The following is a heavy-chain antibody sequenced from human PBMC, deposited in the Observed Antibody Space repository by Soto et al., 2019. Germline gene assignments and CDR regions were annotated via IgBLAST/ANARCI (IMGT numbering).Heavy chain of an antibody. CDR1: GFTFSSYG. CDR2: IWYDGSNK. D-gene: IGHD2-8*01. V-gene: IGHV3-33*01. CDR3: ARGSGCTNGVCYSSRDIYFDH. Sequence: GESLKISCAASGFTFSSYGMHWVRQAPGKGLEWVAVIWYDGSNKYYADSVKGRFTISRDNSKNTLYLQMNSLRAEDTAVYYCARGSGCTNGVCYSSRDIYFDHWGQGTLVTVSS. J-gene: IGHJ4*02.